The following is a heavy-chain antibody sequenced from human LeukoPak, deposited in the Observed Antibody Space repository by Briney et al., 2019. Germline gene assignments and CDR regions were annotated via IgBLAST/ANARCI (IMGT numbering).Heavy chain of an antibody. CDR1: GYTFTSYD. CDR2: MNPNSGNT. CDR3: ARDSDDWSPHNNWFDP. Sequence: ASVKVSCKASGYTFTSYDINWVRQATGQGLEWMGWMNPNSGNTGYAQKFQSRVTMTRSTSISTAYMELSSLRSEDTAVYYCARDSDDWSPHNNWFDPWGQGTLVTVSS. V-gene: IGHV1-8*01. J-gene: IGHJ5*02. D-gene: IGHD3-9*01.